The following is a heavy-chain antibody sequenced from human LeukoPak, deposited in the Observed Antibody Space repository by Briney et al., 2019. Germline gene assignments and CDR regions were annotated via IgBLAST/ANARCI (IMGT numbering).Heavy chain of an antibody. CDR1: GGSFSGYY. CDR2: INHSGST. Sequence: PSETLSLTCAVYGGSFSGYYWSWIRQPPGKGLEWIGEINHSGSTNYNPSLKSRVTISVDTSKNQFSLKLSSVTAADTAVYYCARSGYSYGLFLRSNYSDYWGQGTLVTVSS. V-gene: IGHV4-34*01. CDR3: ARSGYSYGLFLRSNYSDY. D-gene: IGHD5-18*01. J-gene: IGHJ4*02.